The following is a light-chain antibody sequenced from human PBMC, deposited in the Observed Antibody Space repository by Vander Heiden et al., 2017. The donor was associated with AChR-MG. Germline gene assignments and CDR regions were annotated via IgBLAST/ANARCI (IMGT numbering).Light chain of an antibody. CDR1: QSITNNF. CDR2: GAS. CDR3: QQDGSSPALT. Sequence: EIVLTQSPGTLSLSPGERATLSCRASQSITNNFLAWYQQKPGQAPRLLIYGASTRATGIPDRFSGSGSGTDFTLTIIRLEPEDFAVYYCQQDGSSPALTFGGGTKVEIK. J-gene: IGKJ4*01. V-gene: IGKV3-20*01.